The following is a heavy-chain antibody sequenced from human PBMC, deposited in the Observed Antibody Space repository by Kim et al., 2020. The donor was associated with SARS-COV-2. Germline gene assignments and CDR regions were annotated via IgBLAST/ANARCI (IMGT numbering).Heavy chain of an antibody. CDR1: GGSISSSSYY. CDR3: ARHHLGMVRGVINWFDP. D-gene: IGHD3-10*01. Sequence: SETLSLTCTVSGGSISSSSYYWGWIRQPPGKGLEWIGSIYYSGSTYYNPSLKSRVTISVDTSKNQFSLKLSSVTAADTAVYYCARHHLGMVRGVINWFDPWGQGTLVTVSS. CDR2: IYYSGST. J-gene: IGHJ5*02. V-gene: IGHV4-39*01.